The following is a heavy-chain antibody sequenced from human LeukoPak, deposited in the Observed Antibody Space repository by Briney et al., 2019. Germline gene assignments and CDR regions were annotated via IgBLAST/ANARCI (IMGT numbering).Heavy chain of an antibody. CDR1: GGTFSSYA. CDR2: IIPIFGTA. D-gene: IGHD6-6*01. J-gene: IGHJ3*02. CDR3: ASIAAPGAFDI. Sequence: SVKVSCKASGGTFSSYAISRVRQAPGQGLEWMGGIIPIFGTANYAQKFQGRVTITTDESTSTAYMELSSLRSEDTAVYYCASIAAPGAFDIWGQGTMVTVSS. V-gene: IGHV1-69*05.